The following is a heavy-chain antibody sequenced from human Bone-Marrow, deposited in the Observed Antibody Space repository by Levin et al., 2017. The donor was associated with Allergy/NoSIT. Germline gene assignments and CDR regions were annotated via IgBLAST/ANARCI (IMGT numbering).Heavy chain of an antibody. V-gene: IGHV4-31*03. CDR3: SRGVRFCSGSTCYFVGAYYYMDV. J-gene: IGHJ6*03. Sequence: SQTLSLTGSVSGGSISSGDYYWTWIRQLPGKGLEWIGYIYYTGSTFYNPSLKGRVTISPDTSKNQFSLNLTSVTAADTAVYFCSRGVRFCSGSTCYFVGAYYYMDVWGKGTTVAVSS. D-gene: IGHD2-15*01. CDR1: GGSISSGDYY. CDR2: IYYTGST.